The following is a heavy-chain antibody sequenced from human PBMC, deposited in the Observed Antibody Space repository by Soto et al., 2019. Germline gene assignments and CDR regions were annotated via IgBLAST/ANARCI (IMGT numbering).Heavy chain of an antibody. CDR2: IIPIFGTA. J-gene: IGHJ6*02. CDR1: GGTFSSYA. CDR3: ARVSCKTSCYSSYYYGMDV. Sequence: SVKVSCKASGGTFSSYAISWVRQAPGQGLEWMGGIIPIFGTANYAQKFQGRVTITADESTSTAYMELSSLRSEDTAVYYCARVSCKTSCYSSYYYGMDVWGQGTTVTVSS. D-gene: IGHD2-2*01. V-gene: IGHV1-69*13.